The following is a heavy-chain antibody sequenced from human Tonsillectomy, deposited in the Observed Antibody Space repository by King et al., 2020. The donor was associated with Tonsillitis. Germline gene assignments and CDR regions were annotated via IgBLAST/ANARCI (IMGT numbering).Heavy chain of an antibody. V-gene: IGHV3-7*01. CDR2: INQVGGEE. J-gene: IGHJ4*02. CDR1: GFTFIDFW. CDR3: VGGAWAPDY. Sequence: VQLVESGGGLVQPGGSLRLSCASSGFTFIDFWMTWVRQAPGQGLQWGARINQVGGEEHSVDSFKGRLTISRDNARNSLSLQLNSPRAEDTAVYYCVGGAWAPDYWGQGTRVTVSS. D-gene: IGHD7-27*01.